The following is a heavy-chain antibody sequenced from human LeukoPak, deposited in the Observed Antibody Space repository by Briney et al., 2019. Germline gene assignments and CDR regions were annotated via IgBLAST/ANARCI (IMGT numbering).Heavy chain of an antibody. CDR2: INPSGGST. D-gene: IGHD1-26*01. V-gene: IGHV1-46*01. CDR1: GYTFTSYH. J-gene: IGHJ4*02. Sequence: ASVKVSCKESGYTFTSYHIHWVRQAPGQGLECMALINPSGGSTSYAQKFQGRVTMTRDMSTTTVYMELSSLRSEDTAIYYCARGIVGATGAFDYWGQGTLVTVSS. CDR3: ARGIVGATGAFDY.